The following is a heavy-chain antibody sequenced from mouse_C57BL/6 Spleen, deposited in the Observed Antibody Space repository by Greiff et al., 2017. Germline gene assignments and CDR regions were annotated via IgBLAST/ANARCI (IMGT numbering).Heavy chain of an antibody. J-gene: IGHJ3*01. D-gene: IGHD2-1*01. V-gene: IGHV1-50*01. CDR2: IDPSDSYT. CDR1: GYTFTSYW. Sequence: VQLQQPGAELVKPGASVKLSCKASGYTFTSYWMQWVKQRPGQGLEWIGEIDPSDSYTNYNQKFKGKATLTVDTSSSTSYMQRSSLTSADSAVYYCARGYYGNPWFAYWGQGTLVTVSA. CDR3: ARGYYGNPWFAY.